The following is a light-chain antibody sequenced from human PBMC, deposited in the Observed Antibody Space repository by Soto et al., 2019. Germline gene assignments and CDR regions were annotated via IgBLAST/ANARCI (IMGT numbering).Light chain of an antibody. CDR3: SSHTSSTTLCV. V-gene: IGLV2-14*01. J-gene: IGLJ1*01. CDR1: SSDVGGYNY. Sequence: QLVLTQPASVSGSPGQSIIISCTGTSSDVGGYNYVAWYQQHPGKAPKLLIYDVTNRPSGVSDRFSGSRSGNTASLTISGLQAEDEADYYCSSHTSSTTLCVFGTGTKVTVL. CDR2: DVT.